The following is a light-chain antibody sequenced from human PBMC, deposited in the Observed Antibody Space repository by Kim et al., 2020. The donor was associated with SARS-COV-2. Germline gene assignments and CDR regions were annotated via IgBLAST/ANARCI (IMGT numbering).Light chain of an antibody. CDR3: AAWDDSLNGSYV. J-gene: IGLJ1*01. V-gene: IGLV1-44*01. Sequence: QSVLTQPPSASGTPGQRVTISCSGSSSNIGINTVNWYQQLPGTAPKLLIYSNNQRPSGVPDRFSGSKSGTSASLAISGLQSEDEADYYCAAWDDSLNGSYVFGTGTKVTVL. CDR2: SNN. CDR1: SSNIGINT.